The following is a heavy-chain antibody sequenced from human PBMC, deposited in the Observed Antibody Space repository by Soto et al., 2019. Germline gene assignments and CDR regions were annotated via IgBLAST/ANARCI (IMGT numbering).Heavy chain of an antibody. D-gene: IGHD3-3*01. CDR3: ARWSYLDY. CDR2: ISGSDGKT. V-gene: IGHV3-23*01. J-gene: IGHJ4*02. CDR1: GFSFGSYA. Sequence: VGSLRLSCAASGFSFGSYALSWVRQAPGKGLEWVSAISGSDGKTFYADSVKGRFSISRDTSQNTLYLQMNSLRADDTAIYYCARWSYLDYWGQGTRVIVSS.